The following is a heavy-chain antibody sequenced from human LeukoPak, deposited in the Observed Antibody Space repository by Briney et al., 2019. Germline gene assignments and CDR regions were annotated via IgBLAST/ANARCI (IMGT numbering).Heavy chain of an antibody. CDR2: ISSNNGNT. CDR3: ARDRGSGWFVY. J-gene: IGHJ5*01. D-gene: IGHD6-19*01. CDR1: GYTFSSYG. V-gene: IGHV1-18*01. Sequence: ASVKVSCKASGYTFSSYGISWVRQAPGQGLEWMGWISSNNGNTNFAQKLQGRVSMTTDTSTSTAYVELRSLRSDDTAVYYCARDRGSGWFVYWGQGTLVTVSS.